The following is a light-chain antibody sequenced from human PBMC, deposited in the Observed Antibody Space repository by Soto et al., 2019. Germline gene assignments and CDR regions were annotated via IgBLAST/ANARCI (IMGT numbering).Light chain of an antibody. CDR1: QSVSSSY. V-gene: IGKV3-20*01. Sequence: EIVLTQSPGTLSLSPGERATLSCRASQSVSSSYLAWYQQKPGQAPRLLIYDASSRATGIPDRFSGSGSGTDFTLTIRRLEPEDFAVYYCQQYGASPYTFGQGTKLETK. J-gene: IGKJ2*01. CDR2: DAS. CDR3: QQYGASPYT.